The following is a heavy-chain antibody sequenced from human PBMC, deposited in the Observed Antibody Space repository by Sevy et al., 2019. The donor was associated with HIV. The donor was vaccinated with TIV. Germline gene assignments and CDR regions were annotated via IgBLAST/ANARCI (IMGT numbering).Heavy chain of an antibody. CDR3: ARDIDSSGYSYAFDL. CDR2: IKQDGSEK. CDR1: GFTFRRYW. D-gene: IGHD3-22*01. V-gene: IGHV3-7*01. Sequence: GGSLRLSCAASGFTFRRYWMSWVRQAPGKGLEWVANIKQDGSEKYYVDSVKGRFTVSRDNAKNSLYLQMNSLRGDDTALYYCARDIDSSGYSYAFDLWGQGTMVTVSS. J-gene: IGHJ3*01.